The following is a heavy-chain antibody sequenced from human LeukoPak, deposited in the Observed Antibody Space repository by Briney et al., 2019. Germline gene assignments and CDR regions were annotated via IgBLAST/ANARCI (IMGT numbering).Heavy chain of an antibody. J-gene: IGHJ3*02. D-gene: IGHD6-13*01. V-gene: IGHV3-21*01. Sequence: GGALRLSCAASGFTFSSYTMNWVRQAPGEGLEWVSSISSSSSNTHYADSLKGRFTISRDNAKNTLYLQMNSLRAEDTAVYYCAREGGSFDAFDIWGQGTMVTVSS. CDR1: GFTFSSYT. CDR3: AREGGSFDAFDI. CDR2: ISSSSSNT.